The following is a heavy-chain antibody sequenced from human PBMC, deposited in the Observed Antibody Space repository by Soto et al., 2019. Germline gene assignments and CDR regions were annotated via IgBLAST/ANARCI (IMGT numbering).Heavy chain of an antibody. CDR2: ISSSGST. D-gene: IGHD5-12*01. J-gene: IGHJ4*02. V-gene: IGHV3-23*01. CDR3: AKGARDVEY. Sequence: EVQLLESGGGLVQPGGSLRLSCAASGFTFSSQTMSWVRQAPGKGLEWVSVISSSGSTSYTASVEGRFTISKDSSKNTLYLQLNSLGVEDTAGYYCAKGARDVEYWGQGTLVAVS. CDR1: GFTFSSQT.